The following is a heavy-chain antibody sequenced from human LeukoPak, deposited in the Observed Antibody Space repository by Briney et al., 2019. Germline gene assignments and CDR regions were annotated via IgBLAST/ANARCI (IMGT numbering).Heavy chain of an antibody. CDR2: IYYSGDT. CDR1: GGSISSGTYH. J-gene: IGHJ4*02. Sequence: PSETLSLTCTVSGGSISSGTYHWGWIRQPPGKGLEWIGSIYYSGDTYYDPSLQSRVTISVDASKNQISLKLTSVTAADTAVYYCARLSVEYYYDSSGYYSPKRIFDYWGQGTLVTVSS. CDR3: ARLSVEYYYDSSGYYSPKRIFDY. D-gene: IGHD3-22*01. V-gene: IGHV4-39*01.